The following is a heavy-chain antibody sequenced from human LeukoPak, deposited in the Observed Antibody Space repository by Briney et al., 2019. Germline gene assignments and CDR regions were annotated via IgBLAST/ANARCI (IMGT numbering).Heavy chain of an antibody. J-gene: IGHJ6*03. CDR2: IRSKTYGETT. D-gene: IGHD7-27*01. Sequence: GGSLRLSCTVSGFTFGDYALSWVRQAPGKGLEWVGIIRSKTYGETTEYAASVKGRFTISRDDSKSVGYLQMNSLRAEDTAVYYCAKGTANWGSYYMDVWGKGTTVTVSS. V-gene: IGHV3-49*04. CDR3: AKGTANWGSYYMDV. CDR1: GFTFGDYA.